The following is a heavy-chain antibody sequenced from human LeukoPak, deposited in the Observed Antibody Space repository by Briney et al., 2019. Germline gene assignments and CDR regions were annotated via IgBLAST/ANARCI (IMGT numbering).Heavy chain of an antibody. CDR3: ASEYQQPLAD. J-gene: IGHJ4*02. Sequence: GGSLRLSCAASGFAFSSYSMNWVRQAPGKGLEWVASISSGSSFKYYADSVKGRFTISRDNAKNSLYLQMSSLRAEDTAVYYCASEYQQPLADWGQGALVTVSS. D-gene: IGHD2-2*01. V-gene: IGHV3-21*01. CDR2: ISSGSSFK. CDR1: GFAFSSYS.